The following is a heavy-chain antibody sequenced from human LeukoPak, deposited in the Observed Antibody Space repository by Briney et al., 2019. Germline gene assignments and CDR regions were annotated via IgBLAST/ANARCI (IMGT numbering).Heavy chain of an antibody. CDR1: GGSISSSNW. CDR2: IYHSGST. V-gene: IGHV4-4*02. D-gene: IGHD3-22*01. Sequence: SETLSLTGAVSGGSISSSNWWSWVRQPPGKGLEWIGEIYHSGSTNYNPSLKSRVTISVDKSKNQFSLKLSSVTAADTALYYCARGEDYDTTAYHRFDPWGQGTLVTVSS. J-gene: IGHJ5*02. CDR3: ARGEDYDTTAYHRFDP.